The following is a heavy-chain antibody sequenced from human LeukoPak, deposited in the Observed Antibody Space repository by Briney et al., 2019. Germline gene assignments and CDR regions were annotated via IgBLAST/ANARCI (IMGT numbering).Heavy chain of an antibody. CDR1: GYSFTSYW. J-gene: IGHJ5*02. CDR3: ARRIAAAGTTWFDP. D-gene: IGHD6-13*01. CDR2: IYPGDSDA. V-gene: IGHV5-51*01. Sequence: GESLKISCKGSGYSFTSYWIGWVRQMPGRGLEWMGIIYPGDSDARYSPSFQGQVTISADKSISTAYLQWSSLKASDTAMYYCARRIAAAGTTWFDPWGQGTLVTVSS.